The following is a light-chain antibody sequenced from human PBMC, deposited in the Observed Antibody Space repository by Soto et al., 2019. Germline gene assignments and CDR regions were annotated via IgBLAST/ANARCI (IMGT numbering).Light chain of an antibody. Sequence: AIRMTQSPSSFSASTGDRVTITCRASQGISSYLAWYQQKPGKAPKLLIYAASTLQSGVPSRFSGSGSGTDFTLTISGLQSEDFATYYCQQDYSYPSTFGQGTRLEIK. J-gene: IGKJ5*01. CDR1: QGISSY. CDR3: QQDYSYPST. CDR2: AAS. V-gene: IGKV1-8*01.